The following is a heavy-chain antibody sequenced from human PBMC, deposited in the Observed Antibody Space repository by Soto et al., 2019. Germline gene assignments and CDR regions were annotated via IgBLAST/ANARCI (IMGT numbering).Heavy chain of an antibody. CDR1: GGSISSGGYY. J-gene: IGHJ5*02. CDR3: ARGARWFDP. CDR2: IYFSGST. Sequence: QVQLQESGPGLVKPSQTLSLTCSVSGGSISSGGYYWSWIRQQPGKGLVWIGNIYFSGSTYYHPSLKSRVTISVDTSKNQFPLKVSSVTAADTAVYYCARGARWFDPWGQGTLVTVSS. V-gene: IGHV4-31*03.